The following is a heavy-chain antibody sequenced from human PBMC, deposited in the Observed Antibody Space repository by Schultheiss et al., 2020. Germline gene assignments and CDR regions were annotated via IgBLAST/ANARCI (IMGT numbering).Heavy chain of an antibody. CDR1: GFTFSSYG. D-gene: IGHD6-19*01. CDR2: ISYDGSNK. Sequence: GGSLRLSCAASGFTFSSYGMHWVRQAPGKGLEWVAVISYDGSNKYYADSVKGRFTISRDNSKNTLYLQMNSLRAEDTAVYYCAKDHGVEQWLVQYFDYWGQGTLVTVSS. J-gene: IGHJ4*02. CDR3: AKDHGVEQWLVQYFDY. V-gene: IGHV3-30*18.